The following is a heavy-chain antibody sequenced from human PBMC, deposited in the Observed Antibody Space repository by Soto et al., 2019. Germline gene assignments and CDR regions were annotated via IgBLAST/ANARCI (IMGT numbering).Heavy chain of an antibody. J-gene: IGHJ4*01. D-gene: IGHD3-10*01. CDR3: AKLGLAGRKGGGGSYLFYFDY. CDR2: ISYDGSNK. CDR1: AFTFSSYG. Sequence: GGSLRLSCPPSAFTFSSYGMHWVRQAPSKGLEWVALISYDGSNKYYADPVQGRFTISRDNSKNTMYLQMNSLRTKDTAVIYCAKLGLAGRKGGGGSYLFYFDYCAHGAKVTVS. V-gene: IGHV3-30*18.